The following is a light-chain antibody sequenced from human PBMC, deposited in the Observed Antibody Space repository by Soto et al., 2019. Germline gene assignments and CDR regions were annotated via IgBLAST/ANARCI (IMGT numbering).Light chain of an antibody. CDR3: QQLNTFPIT. CDR2: GAS. J-gene: IGKJ5*01. Sequence: IQLTQSPSSLSASVGDRVTITCRASQGISSYLAWYQQKPGKAPKLLIYGASTLEGGVPFRFSGSGSGTDFTLIISSVQPEDVVTYYCQQLNTFPITFGQGTRLEIK. V-gene: IGKV1-9*01. CDR1: QGISSY.